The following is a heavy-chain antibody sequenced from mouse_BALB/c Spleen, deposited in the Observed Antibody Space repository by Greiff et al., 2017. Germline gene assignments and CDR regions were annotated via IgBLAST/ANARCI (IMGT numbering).Heavy chain of an antibody. CDR2: ISSGGSYT. D-gene: IGHD2-4*01. J-gene: IGHJ3*01. CDR3: TRDYDYDLPWFAY. V-gene: IGHV5-6-4*01. Sequence: EVKLVESGGDLVKPGGSLKLSCAASGFTFSSYTMSWVRQTPEKRLEWVATISSGGSYTYYPDSVKGRFTISRDNAKNTLYLQMSSLKSEDTAMYYCTRDYDYDLPWFAYWGQGTLVTVSA. CDR1: GFTFSSYT.